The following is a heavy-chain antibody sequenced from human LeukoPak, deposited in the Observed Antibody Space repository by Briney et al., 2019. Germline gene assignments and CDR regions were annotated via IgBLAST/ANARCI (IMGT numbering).Heavy chain of an antibody. CDR1: GFTFSTYA. V-gene: IGHV3-23*01. Sequence: GGSLRLSCAASGFTFSTYAMSWVRQAPGKGLEWVSCISASYGSTYYADSVKGRFTISRDNSKNTLYLQMNSLRAEDTAVYYCAKISADFWSGYFDYWGQGIPVTVSS. D-gene: IGHD3-3*01. CDR3: AKISADFWSGYFDY. J-gene: IGHJ4*02. CDR2: ISASYGST.